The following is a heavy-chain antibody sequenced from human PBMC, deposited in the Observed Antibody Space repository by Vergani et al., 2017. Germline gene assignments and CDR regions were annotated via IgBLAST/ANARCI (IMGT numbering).Heavy chain of an antibody. CDR3: VREGSYCGSTTCRNPSYVYYYHMDG. Sequence: QVQLVESGGGVVQPGRSLRLSCTSSGFTFSTYAMHWVRQAPGKGLEWVAIIYYDGSKKYYADSGKGRFTISRDNSRNTLDLLMSSLRAEDTAIYYCVREGSYCGSTTCRNPSYVYYYHMDGWGEGTTVTVSS. D-gene: IGHD2-21*01. CDR2: IYYDGSKK. J-gene: IGHJ6*03. CDR1: GFTFSTYA. V-gene: IGHV3-33*01.